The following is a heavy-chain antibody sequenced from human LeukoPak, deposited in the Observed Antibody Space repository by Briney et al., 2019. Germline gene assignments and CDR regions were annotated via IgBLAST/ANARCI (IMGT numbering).Heavy chain of an antibody. V-gene: IGHV3-21*01. CDR3: ARDALGYCSSTSCYLGY. D-gene: IGHD2-2*01. CDR1: GFTFSSYS. J-gene: IGHJ4*02. Sequence: GGSLRLSCAASGFTFSSYSMNWVRQAPGKGLEWVSSISSSNSYIYYADSVKGRFTISRDNAKSSLYLQMNSLRAEDTAVYYCARDALGYCSSTSCYLGYWGQGTLVTVSS. CDR2: ISSSNSYI.